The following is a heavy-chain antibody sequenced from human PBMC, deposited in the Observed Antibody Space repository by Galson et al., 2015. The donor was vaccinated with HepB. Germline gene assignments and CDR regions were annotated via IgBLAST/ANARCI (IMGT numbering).Heavy chain of an antibody. D-gene: IGHD3-10*01. Sequence: SVKVSCKVSGYTLTELSMHWVRQAPGKGLEWMGGFDPEDGETIYAQKFQGRVTMTEDTSTDTAYMELSSLRSEDTAVYYCATGSPGSGGNYYGSGRGRNAFDIWGQGTMVTVSS. CDR1: GYTLTELS. J-gene: IGHJ3*02. V-gene: IGHV1-24*01. CDR3: ATGSPGSGGNYYGSGRGRNAFDI. CDR2: FDPEDGET.